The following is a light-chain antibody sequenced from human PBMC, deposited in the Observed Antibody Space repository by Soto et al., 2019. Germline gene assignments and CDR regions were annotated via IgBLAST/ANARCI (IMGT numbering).Light chain of an antibody. CDR1: QSVSSY. CDR2: DAS. Sequence: EIVLTQSPATLSLSPGERATLSCRASQSVSSYLAWYQQKPGQAPRLLIYDASSRATGLPDRFSGSGSGTDFTLTISRLEPEDFAVYYCQQYGTSPPWTFGQGTKVEIK. CDR3: QQYGTSPPWT. V-gene: IGKV3-20*01. J-gene: IGKJ1*01.